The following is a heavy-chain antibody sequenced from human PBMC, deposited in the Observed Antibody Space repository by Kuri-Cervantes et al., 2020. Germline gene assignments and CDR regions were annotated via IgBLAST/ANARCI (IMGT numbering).Heavy chain of an antibody. D-gene: IGHD6-19*01. CDR2: IFHSGNT. V-gene: IGHV4-38-2*01. CDR3: ARLPFSGWGYMDV. J-gene: IGHJ6*03. CDR1: GYSITSGYY. Sequence: GSLRLSCAVYGYSITSGYYWGWIRQPPGKGLEWIGTIFHSGSIFHSGNTYYNPSLKSRVTISVDTSKNQFSLKLSSVTAADTAVYYCARLPFSGWGYMDVWGKGTTVTVSS.